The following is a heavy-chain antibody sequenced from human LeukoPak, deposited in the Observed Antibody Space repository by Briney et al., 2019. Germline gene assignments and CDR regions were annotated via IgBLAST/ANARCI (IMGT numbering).Heavy chain of an antibody. CDR3: AIFLLGYYYGMEV. D-gene: IGHD2-21*01. J-gene: IGHJ6*02. Sequence: PPEIRSLTLVVFGRSLSGYHGRWIPPAPRKRREWIGEINHSGSTNYTPSLKSRVTISLDTSKNQFSLQLSSMTAADAAVYYCAIFLLGYYYGMEVWGQGTTVTVS. CDR1: GRSLSGYH. V-gene: IGHV4-34*01. CDR2: INHSGST.